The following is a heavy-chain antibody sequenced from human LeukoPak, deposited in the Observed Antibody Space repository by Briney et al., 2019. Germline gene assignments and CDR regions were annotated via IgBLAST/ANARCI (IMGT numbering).Heavy chain of an antibody. V-gene: IGHV3-53*01. D-gene: IGHD3-22*01. Sequence: GGSLRLSCAASGFTVSSNYMTCVRQAPGKGLECVSVIYSGGSTYYTDSVKGRFTISRDNSKNTLYLQMNSLRAEDTAVYYCARDSGYDSSGYFNYWGQGTLVTVSS. CDR2: IYSGGST. CDR3: ARDSGYDSSGYFNY. CDR1: GFTVSSNY. J-gene: IGHJ4*02.